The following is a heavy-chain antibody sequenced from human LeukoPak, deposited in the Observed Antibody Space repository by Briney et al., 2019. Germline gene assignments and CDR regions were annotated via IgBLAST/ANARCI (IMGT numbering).Heavy chain of an antibody. CDR3: ATYGSSGRLIVNEYFQH. D-gene: IGHD6-19*01. CDR1: GFTFSSYW. J-gene: IGHJ1*01. V-gene: IGHV3-74*01. Sequence: GGSLRLSCAASGFTFSSYWMHWVRQAPGKGLVWVSRINSDGSSTSYADSVKGRFTISRDNAKNTLYLQMNSLRAEDTAVYYCATYGSSGRLIVNEYFQHWGQGTLVTVSS. CDR2: INSDGSST.